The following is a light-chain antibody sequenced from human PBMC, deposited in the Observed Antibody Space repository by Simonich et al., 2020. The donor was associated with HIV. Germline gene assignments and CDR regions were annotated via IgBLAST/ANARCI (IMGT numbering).Light chain of an antibody. CDR1: QSVSSY. J-gene: IGKJ4*01. CDR3: QQRRNWPLT. V-gene: IGKV3-11*01. CDR2: EAS. Sequence: ELLLNHFQPTLSLSPGERATLSCSASQSVSSYLAWYQQKPGRAPMLLSSEASNRATGIPARFSGSGSGTDFTLTISSLEPEDFAIYYCQQRRNWPLTFGGGTKVDIK.